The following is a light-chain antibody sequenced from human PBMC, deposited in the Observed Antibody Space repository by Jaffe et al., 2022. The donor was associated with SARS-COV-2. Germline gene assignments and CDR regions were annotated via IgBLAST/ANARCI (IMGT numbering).Light chain of an antibody. CDR1: QSISSW. J-gene: IGKJ2*02. CDR3: QQYISSCT. CDR2: KAS. Sequence: DIQMTQSPSTLSASVGDRVTITCRASQSISSWLAWYQQKPGKAPKLLIYKASSLESGVPSRFSGSGSGTEFTLTISSLQPDDFATYYCQQYISSCTFGQGTKLEIK. V-gene: IGKV1-5*03.